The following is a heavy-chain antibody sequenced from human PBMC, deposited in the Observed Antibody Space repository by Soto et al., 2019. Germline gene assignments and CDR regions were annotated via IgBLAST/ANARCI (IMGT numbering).Heavy chain of an antibody. CDR2: ISSSSSYT. J-gene: IGHJ6*02. D-gene: IGHD3-10*01. V-gene: IGHV3-11*06. CDR3: ARGGAYEYYYGMDV. Sequence: PGGSLRLSCAASGFTFSDYYMSWIRQAPGKGLEWVSYISSSSSYTNYADSVKGRFTISRDNAKNSLYLQMNSLRAEDTAVYYCARGGAYEYYYGMDVWGQGTTVTVSS. CDR1: GFTFSDYY.